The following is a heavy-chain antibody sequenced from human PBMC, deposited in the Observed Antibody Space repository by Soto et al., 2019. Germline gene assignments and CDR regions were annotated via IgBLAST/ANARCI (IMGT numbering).Heavy chain of an antibody. D-gene: IGHD2-15*01. Sequence: EVQLVESGGGLVQPGGSLRVSCAASGFTFSLYWMTWVRQAPGKGLEWVANIKEDGSKKYYVGSVRGRFTISRDNAKNSLYLQMNSLRAEDTAVYYCAMGLAGDMVAVDYWGQGTLVSVSS. CDR1: GFTFSLYW. CDR3: AMGLAGDMVAVDY. V-gene: IGHV3-7*01. CDR2: IKEDGSKK. J-gene: IGHJ4*02.